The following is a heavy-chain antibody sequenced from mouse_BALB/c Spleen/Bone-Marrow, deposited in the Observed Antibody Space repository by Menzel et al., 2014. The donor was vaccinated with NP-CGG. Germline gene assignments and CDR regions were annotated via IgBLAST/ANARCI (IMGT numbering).Heavy chain of an antibody. Sequence: QVQLQQSGAELMKPGASVKISCKATGYTFSRYWIEWVKQRPGHGLEWIGEILPGSGSTNYNEKFKGKATFTADTSSNTAYMQLSSLISEYSAVYYCARNYGNYVWFANWGQGTLVTVSA. V-gene: IGHV1-9*01. J-gene: IGHJ3*01. CDR1: GYTFSRYW. CDR2: ILPGSGST. D-gene: IGHD2-1*01. CDR3: ARNYGNYVWFAN.